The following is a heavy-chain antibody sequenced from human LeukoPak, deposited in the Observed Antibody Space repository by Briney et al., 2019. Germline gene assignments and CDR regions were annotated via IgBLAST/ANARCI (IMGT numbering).Heavy chain of an antibody. J-gene: IGHJ4*02. CDR3: AREFGHCYGDNCFYFFDT. CDR1: GYTFSSYG. Sequence: GASVKVSCKTSGYTFSSYGISWVRQAPGQGLEWMGWISPYNGNTYSAQKLQGRVTMTADTSTNTAYMELRSLRFDDTAVYYCAREFGHCYGDNCFYFFDTWGQGFRVTVSS. CDR2: ISPYNGNT. V-gene: IGHV1-18*01. D-gene: IGHD4-23*01.